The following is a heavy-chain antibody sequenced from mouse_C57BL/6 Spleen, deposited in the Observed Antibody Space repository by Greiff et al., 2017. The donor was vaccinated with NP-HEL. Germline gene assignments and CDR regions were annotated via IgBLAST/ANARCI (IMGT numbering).Heavy chain of an antibody. V-gene: IGHV5-4*03. J-gene: IGHJ2*01. CDR1: GFTFSSYA. CDR2: ISDGGSYT. D-gene: IGHD2-13*01. CDR3: AVNYYFDY. Sequence: DVMLVESGGGLVKPGGSLKLSCAASGFTFSSYAMSWVRQTPEKRLEWVATISDGGSYTYYPDNVKGRFTISRDNAKNNLYLQMSHLKSEDTAMYYGAVNYYFDYWGQGTTLTVSS.